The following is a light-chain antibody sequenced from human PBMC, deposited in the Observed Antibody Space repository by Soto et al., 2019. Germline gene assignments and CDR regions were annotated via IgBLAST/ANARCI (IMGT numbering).Light chain of an antibody. CDR1: NSNIGGKA. CDR2: SDD. J-gene: IGLJ2*01. Sequence: QSVLTQPPSASGTPGQRVTISCSGSNSNIGGKAVTWYQQIPGTAPKVVIHSDDQRPSGVPVLFSGSKSGNSASLAISAVQLEDEGDYFCASWDDSLTLVFGGGTKLTAL. V-gene: IGLV1-44*01. CDR3: ASWDDSLTLV.